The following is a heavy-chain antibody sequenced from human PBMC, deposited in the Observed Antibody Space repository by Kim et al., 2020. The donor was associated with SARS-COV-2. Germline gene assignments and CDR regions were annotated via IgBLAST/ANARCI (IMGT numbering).Heavy chain of an antibody. V-gene: IGHV3-15*01. CDR3: TTEYYYDSSGQIYYYGMDV. D-gene: IGHD3-22*01. Sequence: GESLKISCAASGFTFSNAWMSWVRQAPGKGLEWVGRIKSKTDGGTTDYAAPVKGRFTISRDDSKNTLYLQMNSLKTEDTAVYYCTTEYYYDSSGQIYYYGMDVWGQGTTVTVSS. CDR1: GFTFSNAW. CDR2: IKSKTDGGTT. J-gene: IGHJ6*02.